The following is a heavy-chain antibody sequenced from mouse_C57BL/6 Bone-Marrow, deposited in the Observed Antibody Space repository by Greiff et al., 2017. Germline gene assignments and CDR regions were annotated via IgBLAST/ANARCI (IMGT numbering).Heavy chain of an antibody. CDR2: IDPEDGET. J-gene: IGHJ3*01. CDR3: ARALRSWFAY. Sequence: VQLQQSGAELVKPGASVKLSCTASGFNIKDYYMHWVKQRTEQGLEWIGRIDPEDGETKYAPKFPGKATITADTSSNTAYLQLSSLTSEDTAVYYGARALRSWFAYWGQGTLVTVSA. V-gene: IGHV14-2*01. D-gene: IGHD1-1*01. CDR1: GFNIKDYY.